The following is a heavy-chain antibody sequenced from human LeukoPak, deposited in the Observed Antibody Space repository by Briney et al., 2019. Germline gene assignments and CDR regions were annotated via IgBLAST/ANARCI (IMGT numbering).Heavy chain of an antibody. D-gene: IGHD4-17*01. CDR3: ARPIYGDVGFDY. Sequence: SGGSLRLSCAASGFTFSSYSMNWVRQAPGKRLEWVSSISSSSSYIYYADSVKGRFTISRDNAKNSLYLQMNSLRAEDTAVYYCARPIYGDVGFDYWGQGTLVTVSS. V-gene: IGHV3-21*01. J-gene: IGHJ4*02. CDR1: GFTFSSYS. CDR2: ISSSSSYI.